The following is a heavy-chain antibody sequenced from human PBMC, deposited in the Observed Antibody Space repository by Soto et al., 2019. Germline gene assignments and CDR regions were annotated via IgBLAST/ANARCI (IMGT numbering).Heavy chain of an antibody. CDR3: ARLQDNWNWYWFDP. CDR1: GGSISSSSYY. V-gene: IGHV4-39*01. Sequence: SETLSLTCTVSGGSISSSSYYWGWIRQPPGKGLEWIGSIYYSGSTYYNPSLKSRVTISVDTSKNQFSLKLSSVTAADTAVYYCARLQDNWNWYWFDPWGQGTLVTVSS. J-gene: IGHJ5*02. CDR2: IYYSGST. D-gene: IGHD1-7*01.